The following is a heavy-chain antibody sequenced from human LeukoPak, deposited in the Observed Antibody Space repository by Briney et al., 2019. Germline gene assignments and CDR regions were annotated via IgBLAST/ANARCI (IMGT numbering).Heavy chain of an antibody. Sequence: PGGSLRLSCAASGFTVSSNYMSWVHQAPGKGLEWVSVSYSGGSSYYADSVKGRFTISRDNSKNTLYLQMNTLRAEDTAVYFCAREEHYRRYFALWGRGTLVTVSS. CDR1: GFTVSSNY. V-gene: IGHV3-53*01. CDR2: SYSGGSS. J-gene: IGHJ2*01. CDR3: AREEHYRRYFAL. D-gene: IGHD3-16*02.